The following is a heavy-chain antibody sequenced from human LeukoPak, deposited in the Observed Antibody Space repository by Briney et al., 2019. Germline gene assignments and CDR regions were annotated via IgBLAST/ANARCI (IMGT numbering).Heavy chain of an antibody. CDR1: GDSVSSNSAA. J-gene: IGHJ4*02. D-gene: IGHD3-22*01. CDR2: TYYRSKWYN. V-gene: IGHV6-1*01. Sequence: SQTLSLTCAISGDSVSSNSAAWNWIRQSPSRGLEWLGRTYYRSKWYNDYAVSVKSRITINPDTSKNQFSLKLSSVTAADTAVYYCARADLSMIVADYWGQGTLVTVSS. CDR3: ARADLSMIVADY.